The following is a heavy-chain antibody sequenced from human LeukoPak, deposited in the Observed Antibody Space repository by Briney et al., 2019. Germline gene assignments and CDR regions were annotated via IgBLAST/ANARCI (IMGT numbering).Heavy chain of an antibody. Sequence: GGSLRLSCVASGFTFRSYGIHLVRQAPGKGLEWLAFIWYDEITKNYADSVKGRFTISRDNSKNTLYLQMKSLRAEETAEYYCAKEETSSSWPYYFDYWGQGTLVTVSS. J-gene: IGHJ4*02. D-gene: IGHD6-13*01. V-gene: IGHV3-30*02. CDR1: GFTFRSYG. CDR2: IWYDEITK. CDR3: AKEETSSSWPYYFDY.